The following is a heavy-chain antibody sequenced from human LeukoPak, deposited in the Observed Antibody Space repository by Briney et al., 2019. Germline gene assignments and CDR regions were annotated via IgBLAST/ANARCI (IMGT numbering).Heavy chain of an antibody. CDR3: ARKMRGDYYGMDV. CDR1: GGSFSGYY. CDR2: INHSGST. Sequence: SETLSLTCAVYGGSFSGYYWSWIRQPPGKGLEWIGEINHSGSTNYNPSLKSRVTISVDTSKNQFSLKLSSVTAADTAVYYCARKMRGDYYGMDVWGQGTTVTVSS. J-gene: IGHJ6*02. D-gene: IGHD3-10*01. V-gene: IGHV4-34*01.